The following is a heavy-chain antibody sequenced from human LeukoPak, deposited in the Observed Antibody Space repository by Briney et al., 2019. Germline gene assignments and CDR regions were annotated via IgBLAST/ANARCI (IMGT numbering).Heavy chain of an antibody. Sequence: SETLSLTCTVSGGSISSSSYYWSWIRQPPGKGLEWIGYIYYSGSTNYNPSLKSRVTISVDTSKNQFSLKLSSVTAADTAVYYCARHWVVVAANRENWFDPWGQGTLVTVSS. D-gene: IGHD2-15*01. CDR2: IYYSGST. CDR3: ARHWVVVAANRENWFDP. V-gene: IGHV4-61*05. J-gene: IGHJ5*02. CDR1: GGSISSSSYY.